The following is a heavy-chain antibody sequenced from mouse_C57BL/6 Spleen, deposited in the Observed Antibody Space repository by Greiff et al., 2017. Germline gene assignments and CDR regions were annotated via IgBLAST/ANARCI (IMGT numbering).Heavy chain of an antibody. D-gene: IGHD4-1*01. CDR2: IDPSDSYT. CDR3: ARFWDSDY. CDR1: GYTFTSYW. Sequence: QVQLQQPGAELVKPGASVKLSCKASGYTFTSYWMQWVKQRPGQGLEWIGEIDPSDSYTNYNQKFKGKATLTVDTSSSTAYMQLSSLTSEDSAVYYCARFWDSDYWGKSATLTASS. V-gene: IGHV1-50*01. J-gene: IGHJ2*01.